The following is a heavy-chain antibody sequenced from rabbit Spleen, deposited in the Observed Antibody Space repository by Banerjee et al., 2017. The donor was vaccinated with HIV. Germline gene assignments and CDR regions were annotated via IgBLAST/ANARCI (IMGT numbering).Heavy chain of an antibody. CDR2: IYTSDGTT. CDR1: GFDLSTNYY. V-gene: IGHV1S45*01. CDR3: ARDSGSSFSSYGMDL. J-gene: IGHJ6*01. Sequence: QEQLEESGGGLVKPEGSLTLTCTASGFDLSTNYYMCWVRQAPGKGLEWIACIYTSDGTTYYASWAKGRFTISKTSSTTVTLEATSLIAADTATYFCARDSGSSFSSYGMDLWGQGTLVTVS. D-gene: IGHD8-1*01.